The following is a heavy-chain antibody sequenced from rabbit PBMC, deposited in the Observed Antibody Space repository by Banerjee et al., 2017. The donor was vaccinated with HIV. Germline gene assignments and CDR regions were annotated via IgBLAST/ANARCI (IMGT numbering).Heavy chain of an antibody. CDR2: IDSGSSGFT. V-gene: IGHV1S45*01. Sequence: QEELEESGGGLVKPEGSLTLTCKASGFSFSDNSYMCWVRQAPGKGLEWIACIDSGSSGFTYFASWAKGRFTISKTSSTTVTLHMTSLTAADTATYFCARDTSSSFSSYGMDLWGPGTLVTVS. CDR3: ARDTSSSFSSYGMDL. D-gene: IGHD1-1*01. J-gene: IGHJ6*01. CDR1: GFSFSDNSY.